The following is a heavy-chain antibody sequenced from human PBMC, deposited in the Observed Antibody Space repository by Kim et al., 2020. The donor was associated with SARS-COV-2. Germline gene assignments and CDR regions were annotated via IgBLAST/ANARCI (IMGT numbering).Heavy chain of an antibody. V-gene: IGHV3-30*04. CDR3: ARVGQDIVVVVAATDWY. J-gene: IGHJ2*01. D-gene: IGHD2-15*01. CDR1: GFTFSSYA. CDR2: ISYDGSNK. Sequence: GGSLRLSCAASGFTFSSYAMHWVRQAPGKGLEWVAVISYDGSNKYYADSVKGRFTISRDNSKNTLYLQMNSLRAEDTAVYYCARVGQDIVVVVAATDWY.